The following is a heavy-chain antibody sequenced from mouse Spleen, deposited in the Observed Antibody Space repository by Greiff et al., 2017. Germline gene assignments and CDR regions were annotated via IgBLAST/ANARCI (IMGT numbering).Heavy chain of an antibody. CDR3: ASSQNYGSSRAWFAY. V-gene: IGHV1-64*01. CDR1: GYTFTSYW. J-gene: IGHJ3*01. D-gene: IGHD1-1*01. CDR2: IHPNSGST. Sequence: QVQLQQPGAELVKPGASVKLSCKASGYTFTSYWMHWVKQRPGQGLEWIGMIHPNSGSTNYNEKFKSKATLTVDKSSSTAYMQLSSLTSEDSAVYYCASSQNYGSSRAWFAYWGQGTLVTVSA.